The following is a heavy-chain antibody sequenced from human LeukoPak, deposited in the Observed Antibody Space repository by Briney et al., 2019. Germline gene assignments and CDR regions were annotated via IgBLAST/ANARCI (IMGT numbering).Heavy chain of an antibody. V-gene: IGHV3-23*01. D-gene: IGHD7-27*01. CDR2: ITGSGGT. J-gene: IGHJ4*02. Sequence: GGSLRLSCAASGFSFSSYGMNWVRQAPGKGLEWVSGITGSGGTYYGRSVKGRFTVSRDNSKNTLYLQMHTLRAEDTAMHFCARDRAWGSYDCWGQGTLVIVSS. CDR3: ARDRAWGSYDC. CDR1: GFSFSSYG.